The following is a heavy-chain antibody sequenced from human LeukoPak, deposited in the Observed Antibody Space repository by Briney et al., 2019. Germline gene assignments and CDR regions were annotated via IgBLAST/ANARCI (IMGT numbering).Heavy chain of an antibody. CDR2: INPNSGGT. D-gene: IGHD3-22*01. J-gene: IGHJ3*02. Sequence: ASVKVSCKASGYTFTGYYIHWVRQAPGQGLEWMGWINPNSGGTNYAQKFQGRVTMTRDTSISTACMELSRLRSDDTAVYYCAEGYDSSGFFDIWGQGTMVTVSS. CDR1: GYTFTGYY. V-gene: IGHV1-2*02. CDR3: AEGYDSSGFFDI.